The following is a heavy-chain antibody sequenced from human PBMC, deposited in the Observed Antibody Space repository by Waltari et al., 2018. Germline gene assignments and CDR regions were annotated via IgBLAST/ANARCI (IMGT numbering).Heavy chain of an antibody. V-gene: IGHV3-30*18. CDR2: IWYDGSNK. CDR3: AKHSGSYYFDY. Sequence: QVQLLESGGGVVHPGRSLRLSCAASGFTFSSYGMHWVRQAPGKGLEWVAVIWYDGSNKYYADSVKGRFTISRDNSKNTLYLQMNSLRAEDTAVYYCAKHSGSYYFDYWGQGTLVTVSS. D-gene: IGHD1-26*01. J-gene: IGHJ4*02. CDR1: GFTFSSYG.